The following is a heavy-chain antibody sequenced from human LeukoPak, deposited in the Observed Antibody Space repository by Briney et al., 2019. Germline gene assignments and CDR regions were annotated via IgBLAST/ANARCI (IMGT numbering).Heavy chain of an antibody. J-gene: IGHJ4*02. D-gene: IGHD3-22*01. Sequence: GTSVKVSCKASGYTFTSYTIHWVRQAPGQRLEWMGWINVGNGNTKYSQEFQGRITITRDTSASTVYMELSSLRSEDTAVYYCARDLSHRYYHSTGYAFDYWGQGTLVTVSS. V-gene: IGHV1-3*03. CDR3: ARDLSHRYYHSTGYAFDY. CDR1: GYTFTSYT. CDR2: INVGNGNT.